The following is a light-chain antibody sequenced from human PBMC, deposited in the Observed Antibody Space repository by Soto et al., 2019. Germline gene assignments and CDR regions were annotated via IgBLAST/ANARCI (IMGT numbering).Light chain of an antibody. V-gene: IGKV1-5*01. Sequence: DLQMTQSPSTLSASVGDRVTITCRASQSTGGWLAWFQQKPGKAPKLLIYDASNLQSGVPRRFSGSGAGTEFTLTISSLQPDDFATYYCLQYNSYPYTFGQGTKLEIK. CDR1: QSTGGW. CDR2: DAS. CDR3: LQYNSYPYT. J-gene: IGKJ2*01.